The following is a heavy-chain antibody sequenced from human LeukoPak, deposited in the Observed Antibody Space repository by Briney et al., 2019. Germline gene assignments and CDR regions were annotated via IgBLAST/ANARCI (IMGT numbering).Heavy chain of an antibody. J-gene: IGHJ6*02. Sequence: GESLKISCKGSGYSFTKYWIGWVRQMPGKGLEWMGIIYPADSDTRYSPSFQGQVTISADKSISTAYLQWSSLKASDTAMYYCARNKGGSYYYYGMDVWGQGTTVTVSS. CDR3: ARNKGGSYYYYGMDV. V-gene: IGHV5-51*01. CDR1: GYSFTKYW. D-gene: IGHD1-26*01. CDR2: IYPADSDT.